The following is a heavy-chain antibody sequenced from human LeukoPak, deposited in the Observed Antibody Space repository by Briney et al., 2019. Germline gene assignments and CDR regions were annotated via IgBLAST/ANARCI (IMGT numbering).Heavy chain of an antibody. D-gene: IGHD6-6*01. CDR3: ARAPGYSSSSGGLDP. CDR1: GGSFTVYY. V-gene: IGHV4-34*01. CDR2: INHSGTT. Sequence: SETLSLTCAVYGGSFTVYYWSWIRQPPGKGLEWIGEINHSGTTNYNPSLKSRVTISVDTSKNQFSLKLSSVTAADTAVYYCARAPGYSSSSGGLDPWGQGTLVTVSS. J-gene: IGHJ5*02.